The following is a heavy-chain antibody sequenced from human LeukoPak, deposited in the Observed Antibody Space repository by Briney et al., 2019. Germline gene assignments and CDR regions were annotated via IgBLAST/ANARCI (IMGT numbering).Heavy chain of an antibody. CDR2: INPRSGDT. D-gene: IGHD6-6*01. CDR1: GYTFTGYS. V-gene: IGHV1-2*02. Sequence: ASVKVSCKASGYTFTGYSVHWVRQAPGQGLEWMGWINPRSGDTNYAQKFQGRVTMTRDTSISTAYMELNTLTSDDTAVYYCARGSIAAGPLHWFDPWGQGTLVTVSS. CDR3: ARGSIAAGPLHWFDP. J-gene: IGHJ5*02.